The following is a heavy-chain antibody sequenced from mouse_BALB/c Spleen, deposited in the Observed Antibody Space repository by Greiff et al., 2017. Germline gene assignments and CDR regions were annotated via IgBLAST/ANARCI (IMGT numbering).Heavy chain of an antibody. CDR2: ISSGSSTI. CDR3: ARIYYGNYVGAMDY. D-gene: IGHD2-1*01. V-gene: IGHV5-17*02. CDR1: GFTFSSFG. J-gene: IGHJ4*01. Sequence: EVMLVESGGGLVQPGGSRKLSCAASGFTFSSFGMHWVRQAPEKGLEWVAYISSGSSTIYYADTVKGRFTISRDNPKNTLFLQMTSLRSEDTAMYYCARIYYGNYVGAMDYWGQGTSVTVSS.